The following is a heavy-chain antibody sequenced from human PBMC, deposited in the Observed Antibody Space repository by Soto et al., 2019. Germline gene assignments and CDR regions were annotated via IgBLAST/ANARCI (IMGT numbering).Heavy chain of an antibody. Sequence: VQLVESGGGLVQPGGSLRLSCAASGFSFSNYEMNWVRQAPGKGLEWISYITSSGGAVFYADSVKGRFTISRDNAKDSLFLQMNSLRVEDTAVYYCARGDCSSTCYMGYWGQGARVTVSS. J-gene: IGHJ4*02. CDR2: ITSSGGAV. CDR3: ARGDCSSTCYMGY. CDR1: GFSFSNYE. D-gene: IGHD2-2*02. V-gene: IGHV3-48*03.